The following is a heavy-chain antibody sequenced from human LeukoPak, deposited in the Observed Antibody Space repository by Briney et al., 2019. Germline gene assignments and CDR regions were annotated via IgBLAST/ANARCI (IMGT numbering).Heavy chain of an antibody. CDR1: GFTFSSYE. CDR3: ARGSIAAPYYYYFMDV. D-gene: IGHD6-6*01. J-gene: IGHJ6*03. Sequence: GGSLRLSCAASGFTFSSYEMNWVRQAPGKGLEWVSYISSSGSTIYYADSVKGRFTISRDNAKNSLYLQMNSLRAEDTAVYYCARGSIAAPYYYYFMDVWGKGTTVTVSS. V-gene: IGHV3-48*03. CDR2: ISSSGSTI.